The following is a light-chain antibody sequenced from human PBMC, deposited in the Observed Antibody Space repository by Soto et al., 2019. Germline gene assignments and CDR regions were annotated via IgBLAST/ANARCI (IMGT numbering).Light chain of an antibody. CDR2: EVT. V-gene: IGLV2-23*02. CDR1: SSDIGSYDA. CDR3: CSFAGASTYV. J-gene: IGLJ1*01. Sequence: QSALTQPASVSGSPGQSISISCTGTSSDIGSYDAISWYQHHPGKAPKLMIYEVTKRPSGVSGRFSGSKSGDTASLTISGLQAEDEADYYCCSFAGASTYVFGSGTKVTVL.